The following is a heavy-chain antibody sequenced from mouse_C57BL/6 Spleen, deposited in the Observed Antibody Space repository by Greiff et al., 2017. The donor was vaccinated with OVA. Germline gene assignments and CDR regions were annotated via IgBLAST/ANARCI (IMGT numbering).Heavy chain of an antibody. CDR2: IDPANGNT. CDR1: GFNIKNTY. V-gene: IGHV14-3*01. CDR3: ARDYYGSSPVFDV. J-gene: IGHJ1*03. D-gene: IGHD1-1*01. Sequence: EVQLQQSVAELVRPGASVKLSCTASGFNIKNTYMHWVKQRPEQGLEWIGRIDPANGNTKYAPKFQGKATITADTSSNTPYLQLSSLTSEDTAIYYCARDYYGSSPVFDVWGTGTTVTVSS.